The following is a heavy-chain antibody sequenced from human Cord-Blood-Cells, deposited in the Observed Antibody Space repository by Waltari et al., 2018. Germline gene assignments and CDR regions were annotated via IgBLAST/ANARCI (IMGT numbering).Heavy chain of an antibody. CDR2: IYHSGST. CDR1: GYSIRSGYY. J-gene: IGHJ6*03. Sequence: QVQLQESGPGLVKPSETLSLTCPVSGYSIRSGYYWGWIRQPPGKGLEWIGSIYHSGSTYYDPSLKSRVTISVDTSKTQFSLKLSSVTAADTAVYYCARGNYMDVWGKGTTVTVSS. V-gene: IGHV4-38-2*02. CDR3: ARGNYMDV.